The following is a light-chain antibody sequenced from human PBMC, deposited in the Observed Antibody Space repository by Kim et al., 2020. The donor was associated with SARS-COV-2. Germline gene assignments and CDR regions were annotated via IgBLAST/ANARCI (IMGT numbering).Light chain of an antibody. J-gene: IGLJ3*02. CDR1: SGHSSYA. Sequence: QLVLTQSPSASASLGASVKLTCTLSSGHSSYAIAWHQQQPEKGPRYLMKLNSDGSHSKGDGIPYRFSGSSSAAERYLTISSLQEEDEADYYCQTCGTGIRVFGGGTKLTVL. V-gene: IGLV4-69*01. CDR3: QTCGTGIRV. CDR2: LNSDGSH.